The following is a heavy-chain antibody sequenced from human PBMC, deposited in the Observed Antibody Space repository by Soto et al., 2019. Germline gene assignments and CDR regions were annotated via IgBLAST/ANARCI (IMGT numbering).Heavy chain of an antibody. D-gene: IGHD3-22*01. CDR3: ARDGDYYDSSGLSPNDAFDI. CDR2: IYYSGST. V-gene: IGHV4-30-4*01. Sequence: QVQLQESGPGLVKPSQTLSLTCTVSGGSISSGDYYWSWIRQPPGKGLEWIGYIYYSGSTYYNPSLKGRVTISVDTSKNQFSLKLSSVTAADTAVYYCARDGDYYDSSGLSPNDAFDIWGQGTMVTVSS. CDR1: GGSISSGDYY. J-gene: IGHJ3*02.